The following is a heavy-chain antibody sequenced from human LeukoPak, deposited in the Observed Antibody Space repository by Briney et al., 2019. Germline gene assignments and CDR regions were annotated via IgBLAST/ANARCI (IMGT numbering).Heavy chain of an antibody. CDR3: AKGDSSYYYHMDV. Sequence: PGGSLRLSCAASGFTFSSYAMSWVRQAPGKGLDWVSAISGRGDSTYYADSVKGRFTISRDNSKNTLYLQMNSLRVEDTAVYYCAKGDSSYYYHMDVWGKGTTVTVSS. J-gene: IGHJ6*03. V-gene: IGHV3-23*01. CDR2: ISGRGDST. D-gene: IGHD3-22*01. CDR1: GFTFSSYA.